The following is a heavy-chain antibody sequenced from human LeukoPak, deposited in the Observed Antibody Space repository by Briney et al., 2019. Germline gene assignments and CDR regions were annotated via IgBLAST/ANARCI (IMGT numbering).Heavy chain of an antibody. J-gene: IGHJ5*02. V-gene: IGHV4-34*01. CDR1: GGSFSDYY. CDR3: ARKEGGQLVNTRRWFDP. Sequence: PSETLSLTCAVSGGSFSDYYWSWIRQSPIKGLEWIGEINHSGSTHYNPSLKSRVTISVDTSKNQFSLRLTSVTAADTAVYYCARKEGGQLVNTRRWFDPWGQGTLVTVSS. CDR2: INHSGST. D-gene: IGHD6-13*01.